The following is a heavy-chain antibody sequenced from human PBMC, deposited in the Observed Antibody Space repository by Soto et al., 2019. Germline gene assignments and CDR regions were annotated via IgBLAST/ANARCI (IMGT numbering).Heavy chain of an antibody. CDR1: GGTFSSYA. CDR2: IIPIFGTA. V-gene: IGHV1-69*13. Sequence: SVKVSCKASGGTFSSYAISWVRQAPGQGLEWMGGIIPIFGTANYAQKFQGRVTITADESTSTAFMELSSLRSEDTAVYYCAGGDDSSGYLDYWGQGTLVTVSS. J-gene: IGHJ4*02. D-gene: IGHD3-22*01. CDR3: AGGDDSSGYLDY.